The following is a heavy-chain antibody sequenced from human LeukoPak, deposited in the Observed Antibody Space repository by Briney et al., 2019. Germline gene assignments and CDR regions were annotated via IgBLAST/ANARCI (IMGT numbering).Heavy chain of an antibody. V-gene: IGHV4-59*11. D-gene: IGHD2-8*01. CDR2: IYYSGST. CDR3: ARAPYCTNGVCYSSYYFDY. CDR1: GGSISSHY. Sequence: SETLSLTCTVSGGSISSHYWSWIRQPPGKGLEWIGYIYYSGSTNYNPSLKSRVTISVDTSKNQFSLKLSSVTAADTAVYYCARAPYCTNGVCYSSYYFDYWGQGTLVTVSS. J-gene: IGHJ4*02.